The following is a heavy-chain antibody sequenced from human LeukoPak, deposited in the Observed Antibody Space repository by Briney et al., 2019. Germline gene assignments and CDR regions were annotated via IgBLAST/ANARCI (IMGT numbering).Heavy chain of an antibody. Sequence: ASVKVSCTASGYTFTSYYMHWVRQAPGQGLEWMGIINPSGGSTSYAQKFQGRVTMTRDTSTSTVYMELSSLRSEDTAVYYCARSTVAGMFDYWGQGTLVTVSS. J-gene: IGHJ4*02. CDR1: GYTFTSYY. CDR2: INPSGGST. CDR3: ARSTVAGMFDY. D-gene: IGHD6-19*01. V-gene: IGHV1-46*01.